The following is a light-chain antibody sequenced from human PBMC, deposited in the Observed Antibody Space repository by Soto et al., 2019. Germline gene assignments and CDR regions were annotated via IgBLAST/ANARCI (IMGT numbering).Light chain of an antibody. J-gene: IGKJ1*01. CDR2: KAS. V-gene: IGKV1-5*03. Sequence: DIQMTQSPSSLSASVGDRVTVTCRAGQSISRYLNWYQQRPGKAPKLLIYKASTLASGVPSKFSGSGSGTEFTLTINSLQPDDFATYYCQQYHIYSGTFGQGTKVDIK. CDR1: QSISRY. CDR3: QQYHIYSGT.